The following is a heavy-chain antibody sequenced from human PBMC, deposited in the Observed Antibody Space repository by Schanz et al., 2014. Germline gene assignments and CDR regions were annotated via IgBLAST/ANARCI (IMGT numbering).Heavy chain of an antibody. J-gene: IGHJ4*02. V-gene: IGHV3-23*01. CDR3: AKYRGYYRVSGSYRELEY. Sequence: EVQLLESGGGLIQPGGSLRLSCAASGFIFGSSVMAWVRQAPGKGLEWVSGITGASDHIDYAESVKGRFTISRDNSKNTLYLQMDSLRAEDTAVYYCAKYRGYYRVSGSYRELEYWGQGTLVTVAS. D-gene: IGHD3-10*01. CDR1: GFIFGSSV. CDR2: ITGASDHI.